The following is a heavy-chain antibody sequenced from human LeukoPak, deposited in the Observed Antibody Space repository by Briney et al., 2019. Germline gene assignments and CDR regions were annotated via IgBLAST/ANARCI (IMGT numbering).Heavy chain of an antibody. CDR1: GGSFSGYY. V-gene: IGHV4-34*01. CDR2: INHSGST. CDR3: ARRKVVTFGGVIVPFDY. J-gene: IGHJ4*02. Sequence: SETLSLTCAVYGGSFSGYYWSWIRQPPGKGLEWIGEINHSGSTNYNPSLKSRVTISVDTSKNQFSLKLSSVTAADTAVYYCARRKVVTFGGVIVPFDYWGQGTLVTVTS. D-gene: IGHD3-16*02.